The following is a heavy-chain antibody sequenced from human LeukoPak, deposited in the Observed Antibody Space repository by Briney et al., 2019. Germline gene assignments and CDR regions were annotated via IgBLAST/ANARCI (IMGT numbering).Heavy chain of an antibody. Sequence: PSETLSLTCTVSGGSISTSSTYYWTWIRQPPGKGLEWIGSIHYSGSTNYNPSLKSRVTISVDTSKNQFSLKLSSVTAADTAIYYCARAVSGRFDYWGQGTLVTVSS. CDR3: ARAVSGRFDY. D-gene: IGHD6-19*01. J-gene: IGHJ4*02. V-gene: IGHV4-39*07. CDR2: IHYSGST. CDR1: GGSISTSSTYY.